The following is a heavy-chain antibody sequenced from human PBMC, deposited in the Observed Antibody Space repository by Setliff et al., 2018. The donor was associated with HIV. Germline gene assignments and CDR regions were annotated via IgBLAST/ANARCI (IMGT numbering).Heavy chain of an antibody. V-gene: IGHV5-51*01. CDR1: GYSFTSYW. Sequence: GESLKISCKGSGYSFTSYWIGWVRQMPGKGLEWMGIIYPGDSDTRYSPSFQGQVTISADKSISTAYLLWSSLKASDTAMYYCARQGDSGSKLDAFDIWGQGTMVTVSS. CDR2: IYPGDSDT. J-gene: IGHJ3*02. D-gene: IGHD6-13*01. CDR3: ARQGDSGSKLDAFDI.